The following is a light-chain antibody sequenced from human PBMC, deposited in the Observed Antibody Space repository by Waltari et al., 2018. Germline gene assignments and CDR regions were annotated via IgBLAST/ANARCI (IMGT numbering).Light chain of an antibody. CDR3: QQYYSTPLT. Sequence: DIVMTQSPDSLAVSLGERATINGKSSQSILDSSNNKNYLAWHQQRPGQPPKLLIYWASTRESGVPDRFSGSGSGTDFTLTISSLQAEDVAVYYCQQYYSTPLTFGGGTKVEIK. V-gene: IGKV4-1*01. CDR2: WAS. CDR1: QSILDSSNNKNY. J-gene: IGKJ4*01.